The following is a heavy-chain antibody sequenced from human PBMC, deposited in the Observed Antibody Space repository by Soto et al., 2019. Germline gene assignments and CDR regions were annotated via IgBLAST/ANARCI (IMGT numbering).Heavy chain of an antibody. CDR2: ISYDGRKE. J-gene: IGHJ4*02. CDR3: AKGPATAPDYFES. CDR1: GFTFSNSG. Sequence: QVQLVESGGGVVQPGRSPRLSCAGSGFTFSNSGLHWVRQAPGKGLEWVAFISYDGRKEYYADSVKGRFTISRDTSKNTLHLQMNSLRVEDTAVYFCAKGPATAPDYFESWSQGNLVTVSS. D-gene: IGHD1-26*01. V-gene: IGHV3-30*18.